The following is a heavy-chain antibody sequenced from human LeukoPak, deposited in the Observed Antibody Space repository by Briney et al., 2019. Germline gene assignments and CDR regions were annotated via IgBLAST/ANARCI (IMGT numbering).Heavy chain of an antibody. J-gene: IGHJ4*02. CDR2: IWYDGSNK. V-gene: IGHV3-33*01. Sequence: PGGSLRPSCAASGFTFSSYGMHWVRQAPGKGLEWVAVIWYDGSNKYYADSVKGRFTISRDNSKNTLYLQMNSLRAEDTAVYYCARDYSSGWPVGIDYWGQGTLVTVSS. CDR1: GFTFSSYG. CDR3: ARDYSSGWPVGIDY. D-gene: IGHD6-19*01.